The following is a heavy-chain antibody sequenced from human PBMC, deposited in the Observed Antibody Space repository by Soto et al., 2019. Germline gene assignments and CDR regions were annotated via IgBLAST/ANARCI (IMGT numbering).Heavy chain of an antibody. Sequence: GSLRHSCVASSFTFTTSIMNCVRQAPGKGLEWFSHITSSSRTIYYADSVKGRFTISRDNAKNSLYLQMNSLRDEDTAVYYRARDYCSRSCHEKRYDMEVWGKGTKVTGSS. D-gene: IGHD2-2*01. CDR1: SFTFTTSI. J-gene: IGHJ6*04. V-gene: IGHV3-48*02. CDR3: ARDYCSRSCHEKRYDMEV. CDR2: ITSSSRTI.